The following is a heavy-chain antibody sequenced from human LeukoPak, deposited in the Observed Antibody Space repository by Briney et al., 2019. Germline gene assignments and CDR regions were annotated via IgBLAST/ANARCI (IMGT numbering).Heavy chain of an antibody. CDR3: ASLRDGYNLFDY. CDR2: INPNSGGT. D-gene: IGHD5-24*01. Sequence: SMKVSSKASGYTFTVYYTHWVRQPPSQGLEWMGWINPNSGGTNYAQKFQGRVTMTRDTSISTDYMELSRLRSDDMAVYYCASLRDGYNLFDYWGQGTLVTVSS. CDR1: GYTFTVYY. J-gene: IGHJ4*02. V-gene: IGHV1-2*02.